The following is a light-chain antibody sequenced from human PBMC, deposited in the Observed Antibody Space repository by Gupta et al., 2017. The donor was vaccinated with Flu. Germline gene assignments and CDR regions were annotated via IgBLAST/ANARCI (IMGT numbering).Light chain of an antibody. CDR1: RSDVGALNY. J-gene: IGLJ2*01. CDR3: SSYTTSSHVL. Sequence: QSALTQPASVSGSPGQAITISCTGTRSDVGALNYVSWYQQHPGKAHNLMIYEVSNRPAGVSTRFSGSKSGNTASLTISGLQAEDESDYYCSSYTTSSHVLFGGGTKLTVL. CDR2: EVS. V-gene: IGLV2-14*01.